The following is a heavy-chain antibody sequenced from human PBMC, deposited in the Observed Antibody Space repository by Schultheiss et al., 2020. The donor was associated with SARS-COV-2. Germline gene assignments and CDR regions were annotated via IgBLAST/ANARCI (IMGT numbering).Heavy chain of an antibody. CDR2: IYHSGST. CDR3: ARRSSTSLNWFDP. Sequence: SETLSLTCAVSGGSISSSNWWSWVRQPPGKGLEWIGEIYHSGSTNYNPSLKSRVTISVDTSKNQFSLKLSSVTAADTAVYYCARRSSTSLNWFDPWGQGTLVTVSS. CDR1: GGSISSSNW. J-gene: IGHJ5*02. V-gene: IGHV4-4*02. D-gene: IGHD2-2*01.